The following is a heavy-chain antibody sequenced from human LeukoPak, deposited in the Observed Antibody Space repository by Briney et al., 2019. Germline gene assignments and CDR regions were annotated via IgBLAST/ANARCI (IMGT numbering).Heavy chain of an antibody. V-gene: IGHV6-1*01. CDR3: ARVAVDIVDANWFDP. D-gene: IGHD5-12*01. J-gene: IGHJ5*02. CDR1: GDSVSSNSDA. CDR2: TYYRSKWYN. Sequence: SQTLSLTCAISGDSVSSNSDAWNWIRQSPSRGLEWLGRTYYRSKWYNDYAVSVKSRITINPDTSKNQFSLQLNSVTPEDTAVYYCARVAVDIVDANWFDPWGQGTLVTVSS.